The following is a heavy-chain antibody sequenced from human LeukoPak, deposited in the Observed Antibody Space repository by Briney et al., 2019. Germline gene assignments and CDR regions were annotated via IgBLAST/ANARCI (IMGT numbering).Heavy chain of an antibody. CDR3: ARAQWWAFDY. CDR2: IYTSGST. Sequence: SQTLSLTCTVSAGSISSGSYYWSWIRQPAGKGLEWIGRIYTSGSTNYNPSLKSRVTISVDTSKNQFSLKLSSVTAADTAVYYCARAQWWAFDYWGQGTLVTVSS. D-gene: IGHD2-8*01. CDR1: AGSISSGSYY. V-gene: IGHV4-61*02. J-gene: IGHJ4*02.